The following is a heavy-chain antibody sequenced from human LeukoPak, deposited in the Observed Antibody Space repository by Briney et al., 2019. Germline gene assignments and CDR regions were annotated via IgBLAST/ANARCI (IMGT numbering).Heavy chain of an antibody. CDR3: ARHPSSAWHADY. CDR1: GGSISTSSYC. D-gene: IGHD6-25*01. J-gene: IGHJ4*01. V-gene: IGHV4-39*01. Sequence: SETLSLTCTVPGGSISTSSYCWGWIRQPPGKGLEWIGSISYSGTTYYNPSLKSRVTISVDTSNNQFSLRLTSVTAAVTAVYFCARHPSSAWHADYWGHGTLVTVSS. CDR2: ISYSGTT.